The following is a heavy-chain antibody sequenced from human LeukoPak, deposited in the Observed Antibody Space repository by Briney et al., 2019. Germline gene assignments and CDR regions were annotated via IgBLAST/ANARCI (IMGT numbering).Heavy chain of an antibody. CDR3: ARVPYYYGSGIYY. CDR2: ISSSSSTI. D-gene: IGHD3-10*01. V-gene: IGHV3-48*01. Sequence: GGSLRLSCAASGFTFSSHWMHWVRQAPGKGLEWVSYISSSSSTIYYADSVKGRFTISRDNAKNSLYLQMNSLRAEDTAVYYCARVPYYYGSGIYYWGQGTLVTVSS. J-gene: IGHJ4*02. CDR1: GFTFSSHW.